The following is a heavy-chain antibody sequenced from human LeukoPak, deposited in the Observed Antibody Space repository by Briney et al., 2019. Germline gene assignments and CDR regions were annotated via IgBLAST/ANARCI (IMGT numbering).Heavy chain of an antibody. CDR1: GFTFSSYW. Sequence: GGSLRLSCAASGFTFSSYWMSWVRQAPGKGLEWVANIKQDGSEKYYVDSVKGRFTISRDNAKNSLYLQMNSLRAEDTAVYYCARFGHFDWLLYGPDFDYWGQGTLVTVSS. D-gene: IGHD3-9*01. CDR3: ARFGHFDWLLYGPDFDY. CDR2: IKQDGSEK. J-gene: IGHJ4*02. V-gene: IGHV3-7*01.